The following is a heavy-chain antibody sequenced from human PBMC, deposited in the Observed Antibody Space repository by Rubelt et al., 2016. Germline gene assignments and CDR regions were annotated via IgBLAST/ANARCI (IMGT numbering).Heavy chain of an antibody. Sequence: GTRLEWMGWISAYNGNTNYAQKLQGRVTMTTDTSTSTAYMELRSLRSDDTAVYYCARVSRRQNYYYGMDVWGQGTTVTVSS. J-gene: IGHJ6*02. CDR2: ISAYNGNT. V-gene: IGHV1-18*01. CDR3: ARVSRRQNYYYGMDV.